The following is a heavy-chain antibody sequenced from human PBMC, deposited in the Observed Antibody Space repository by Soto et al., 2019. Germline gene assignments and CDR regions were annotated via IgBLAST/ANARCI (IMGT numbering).Heavy chain of an antibody. CDR1: GFTFSSHW. CDR3: ARGLVVIRLGYGMDV. V-gene: IGHV3-74*01. Sequence: GGSLRLSCAASGFTFSSHWMHWVRQAPGKGLVWVSRINSDGSSTSYADSVKGRFTISRDNAKNTLYLQMNSLRAEDTAVYYCARGLVVIRLGYGMDVWGQGTTVTVSS. CDR2: INSDGSST. J-gene: IGHJ6*02. D-gene: IGHD3-22*01.